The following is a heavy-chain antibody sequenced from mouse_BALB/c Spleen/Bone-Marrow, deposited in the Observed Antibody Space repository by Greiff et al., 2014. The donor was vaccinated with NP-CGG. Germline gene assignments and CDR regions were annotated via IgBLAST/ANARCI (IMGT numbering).Heavy chain of an antibody. J-gene: IGHJ4*01. V-gene: IGHV1S81*02. CDR3: ARDGNYRYAMDY. CDR1: GFTFTSYR. Sequence: VQLQQSGDELVKPGASVKLSCMASGFTFTSYRIHWVKQRPGQGPEWIGEINPSNGRTNYNEKFKSKATLTEDKSSSTAYMQLSSLTSEDSAVYYCARDGNYRYAMDYWGQGTSVTVSS. CDR2: INPSNGRT. D-gene: IGHD2-1*01.